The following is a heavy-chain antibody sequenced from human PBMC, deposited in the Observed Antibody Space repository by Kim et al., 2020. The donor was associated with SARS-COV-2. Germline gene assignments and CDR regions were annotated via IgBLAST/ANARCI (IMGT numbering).Heavy chain of an antibody. J-gene: IGHJ4*02. Sequence: SVKGRFTISRDNSKNTLYLQMNSLRAEDTAVYYCAKPELIGGGNSDPFDYWGQGTLVTVSS. CDR3: AKPELIGGGNSDPFDY. D-gene: IGHD2-21*02. V-gene: IGHV3-23*01.